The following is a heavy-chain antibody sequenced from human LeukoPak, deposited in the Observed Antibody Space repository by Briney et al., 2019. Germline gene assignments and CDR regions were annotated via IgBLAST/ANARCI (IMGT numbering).Heavy chain of an antibody. CDR2: IIPIFGTA. Sequence: GASVKVSCKASGGTFSSYAISWVRQAPGQGLEWMGGIIPIFGTANYAQKFQGRVTITADESTSTAYMELSSLRSEDTAVYYCAREIAAAGEGWCFDYWGQGTLVTVSS. D-gene: IGHD6-13*01. CDR3: AREIAAAGEGWCFDY. J-gene: IGHJ4*02. CDR1: GGTFSSYA. V-gene: IGHV1-69*13.